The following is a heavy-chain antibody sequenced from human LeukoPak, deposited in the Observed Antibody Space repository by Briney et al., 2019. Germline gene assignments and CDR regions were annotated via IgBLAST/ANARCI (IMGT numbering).Heavy chain of an antibody. Sequence: GGSLRLSCAGSGFMFTGYWMSWVRQTPGKGLEWVANIKQDGREKYYVDSVKGRFTISRDNAKNSLYLQMNSLRVEDTAIYYCARDATSDTLGSWGQGTLVTVSS. CDR1: GFMFTGYW. V-gene: IGHV3-7*01. J-gene: IGHJ5*02. CDR2: IKQDGREK. D-gene: IGHD2-2*02. CDR3: ARDATSDTLGS.